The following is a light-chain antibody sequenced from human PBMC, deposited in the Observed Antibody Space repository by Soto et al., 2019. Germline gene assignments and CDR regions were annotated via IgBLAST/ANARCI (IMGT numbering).Light chain of an antibody. CDR1: QSFNSGY. CDR3: QQYGDSVFT. CDR2: GTS. Sequence: EIGVTQAPATLSLSPVERATLSCIASQSFNSGYLAWFQQKPGRAPRNLIFGTSGRATGIPDRFSGNGSRTDFTLTISRVEPEDSAVYYCQQYGDSVFTFGPGTKVEIK. J-gene: IGKJ3*01. V-gene: IGKV3-20*01.